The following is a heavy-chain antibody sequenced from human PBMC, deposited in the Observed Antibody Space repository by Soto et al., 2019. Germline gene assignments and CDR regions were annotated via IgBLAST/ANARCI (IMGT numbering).Heavy chain of an antibody. Sequence: ASVKVSCKASGYTFTSYDIYWVRQATGQGLEWMGWMNPNTGNSGYAQKFQGRVTMTSDTSISTAHMELSSLRSEDTAVYYCARRAETNGWNGFGADKYYFDFWGQGTL. CDR1: GYTFTSYD. CDR3: ARRAETNGWNGFGADKYYFDF. CDR2: MNPNTGNS. V-gene: IGHV1-8*01. J-gene: IGHJ4*02. D-gene: IGHD1-1*01.